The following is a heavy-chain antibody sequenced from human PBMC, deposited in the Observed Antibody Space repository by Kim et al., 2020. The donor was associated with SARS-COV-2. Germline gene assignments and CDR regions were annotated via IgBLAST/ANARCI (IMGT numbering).Heavy chain of an antibody. J-gene: IGHJ4*02. CDR3: ATDLIKTTLAGHDY. CDR1: GYTLTELS. Sequence: ASVKVSCKVSGYTLTELSMHWVRQAPGKGLEWMGGFDPEDGETIYAQKFQGRVTMTEDTSTDTAYMELSSLRSEDTAVYYCATDLIKTTLAGHDYWGQGTLVTVSS. CDR2: FDPEDGET. V-gene: IGHV1-24*01. D-gene: IGHD4-4*01.